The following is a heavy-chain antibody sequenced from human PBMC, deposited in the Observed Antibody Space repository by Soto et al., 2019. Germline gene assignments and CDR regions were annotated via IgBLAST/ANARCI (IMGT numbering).Heavy chain of an antibody. J-gene: IGHJ4*02. CDR2: IYHSGST. CDR1: GYSISSGYY. D-gene: IGHD6-19*01. Sequence: PSETLSLTCAVSGYSISSGYYWGWIRQPPGKGLEWIGSIYHSGSTYYNPSLKSRVTISVDTSKNQFSLKLSSVTAADTAVYYCATRNALTIAVAGTSVRREFDYWGQGTLVTVSS. V-gene: IGHV4-38-2*01. CDR3: ATRNALTIAVAGTSVRREFDY.